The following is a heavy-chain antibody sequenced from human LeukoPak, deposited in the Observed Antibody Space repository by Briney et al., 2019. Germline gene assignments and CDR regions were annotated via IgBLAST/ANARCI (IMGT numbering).Heavy chain of an antibody. CDR1: GFTFSDYY. V-gene: IGHV3-11*04. CDR3: ARDPRLFASSGYIDY. D-gene: IGHD3-22*01. CDR2: ISSSGSTI. J-gene: IGHJ4*02. Sequence: GGSLRLSCAASGFTFSDYYMSWIRQAPGKGLEWVSYISSSGSTIYYADPVKGRFTISRDNAKNSLYLQMNSLRAEDTAVYYCARDPRLFASSGYIDYWGQGTLVTVSS.